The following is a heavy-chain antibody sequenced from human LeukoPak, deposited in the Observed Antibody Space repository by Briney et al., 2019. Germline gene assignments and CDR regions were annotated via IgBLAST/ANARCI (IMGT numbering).Heavy chain of an antibody. J-gene: IGHJ4*02. D-gene: IGHD7-27*01. CDR3: ARGSLWGGFDY. CDR1: GYSISSGYY. Sequence: SETLSLTCTVSGYSISSGYYWGWIRQPPGKGLEWIGSIYHSGSTYYNPSLKSRVTISVDTSKNQFSLKLSSVTAADTAVYYCARGSLWGGFDYWGQGTLVTVSS. CDR2: IYHSGST. V-gene: IGHV4-38-2*02.